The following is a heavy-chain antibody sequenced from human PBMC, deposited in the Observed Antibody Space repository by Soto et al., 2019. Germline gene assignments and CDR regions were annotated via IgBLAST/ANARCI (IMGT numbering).Heavy chain of an antibody. J-gene: IGHJ6*02. CDR3: AKGRSYYYYYGVDV. CDR2: IIDSGGST. Sequence: PGGSLRHSCAASGFTFSDYYMGWVRQAPGKGLEWVSDIIDSGGSTYYADSVKGRFTISRDNSKSTLYLQMNSLRAEDTALYYCAKGRSYYYYYGVDVWGQGTTVTVSS. V-gene: IGHV3-23*01. CDR1: GFTFSDYY.